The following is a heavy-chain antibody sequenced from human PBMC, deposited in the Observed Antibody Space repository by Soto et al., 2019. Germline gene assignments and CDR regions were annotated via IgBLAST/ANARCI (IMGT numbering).Heavy chain of an antibody. CDR2: FNPKSEGT. D-gene: IGHD6-6*01. Sequence: QVQLLQSGAEVRKPGASVRVSCKASGYTLNDYLIYWVRQAPGEGLEWMGRFNPKSEGTAFAQSFQGRVTLARDTSINAVYMEMYRLRSDDTAVYYCARGESTDCSSGVCPFNYNYQLDVWGQGSRVIVSS. CDR1: GYTLNDYL. J-gene: IGHJ6*02. CDR3: ARGESTDCSSGVCPFNYNYQLDV. V-gene: IGHV1-2*02.